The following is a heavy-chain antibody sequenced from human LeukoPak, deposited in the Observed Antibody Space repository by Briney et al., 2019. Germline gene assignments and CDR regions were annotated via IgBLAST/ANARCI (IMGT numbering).Heavy chain of an antibody. D-gene: IGHD1-26*01. J-gene: IGHJ4*02. CDR1: GFIFSNYW. Sequence: GGSLRLSCTASGFIFSNYWMSWVRQAPGKGLEWVANINPGGSEKFYVDSVKGRFTISRDNAESSLHLQMNSLRAEDTSVYFCTRTMGVTPFDNWGQGTLVTVSS. V-gene: IGHV3-7*01. CDR3: TRTMGVTPFDN. CDR2: INPGGSEK.